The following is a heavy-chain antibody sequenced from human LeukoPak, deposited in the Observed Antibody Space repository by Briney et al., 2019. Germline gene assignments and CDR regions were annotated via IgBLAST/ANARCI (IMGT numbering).Heavy chain of an antibody. CDR1: GFTFSSYG. Sequence: PGGSLRLSCAASGFTFSSYGMHWVRQAPGKGLEWVAVIWYGGSNKYYADSVKGRFTISRDNSKNTLYLQMNSLRAEDTAVYYCAKDHVGATSAGFDYWGQGTLVTVSS. CDR3: AKDHVGATSAGFDY. CDR2: IWYGGSNK. J-gene: IGHJ4*02. V-gene: IGHV3-30*02. D-gene: IGHD1-26*01.